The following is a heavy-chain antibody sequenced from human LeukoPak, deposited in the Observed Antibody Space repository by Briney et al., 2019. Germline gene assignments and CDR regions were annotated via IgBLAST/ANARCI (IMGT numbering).Heavy chain of an antibody. Sequence: TGGSLRLSCAASGFTFSSCWMHWVRRAPGKGLMWVARIKNDGRTTHYAESVEGRFTISRDNARNTLYLQMSGLRVDDTAVYYCVKNFHFEDGGFYLHFDYWGQGTLVIRSS. CDR2: IKNDGRTT. D-gene: IGHD2/OR15-2a*01. CDR3: VKNFHFEDGGFYLHFDY. V-gene: IGHV3-74*01. J-gene: IGHJ4*02. CDR1: GFTFSSCW.